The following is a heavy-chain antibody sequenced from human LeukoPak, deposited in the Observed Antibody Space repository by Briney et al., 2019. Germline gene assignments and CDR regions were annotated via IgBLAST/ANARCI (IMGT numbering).Heavy chain of an antibody. V-gene: IGHV1-2*02. CDR3: ARPNGDFYNWFDT. Sequence: ASVKVSCKASGYTFTCYYIHWVRQAPGQGPEYMGWINPNSGDTNYAQKFQDRVTLTRDTSISTAYMELSNLRSDDTAMYYCARPNGDFYNWFDTWGQGTLVTVSS. CDR1: GYTFTCYY. CDR2: INPNSGDT. D-gene: IGHD2-21*02. J-gene: IGHJ5*02.